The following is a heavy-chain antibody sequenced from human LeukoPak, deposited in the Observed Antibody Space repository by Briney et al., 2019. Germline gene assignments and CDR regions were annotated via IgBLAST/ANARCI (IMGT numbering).Heavy chain of an antibody. D-gene: IGHD5-12*01. J-gene: IGHJ6*03. V-gene: IGHV4-59*01. CDR1: GGSISSYY. Sequence: PSETLSLTCTVSGGSISSYYWSWIRQPPGKGLEWIGYIYYSGSTNYNPSLKSRVTISVVTSKNQFSLKLRSVTAADTAVYYCARTTEGYAGGPGYSYYYYMDVWGKGTTVTISS. CDR2: IYYSGST. CDR3: ARTTEGYAGGPGYSYYYYMDV.